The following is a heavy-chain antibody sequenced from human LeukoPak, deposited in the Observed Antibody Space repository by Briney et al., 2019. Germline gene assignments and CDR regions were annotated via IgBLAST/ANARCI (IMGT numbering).Heavy chain of an antibody. CDR1: GFTFSNYG. Sequence: PGGSLRLSCAASGFTFSNYGMHWVRQVPGKGLEWVGRIKTKTDGGTTDYAAPVKGRFTTSRDDSKNTLFLQMDSLKTEDTAIYYCTTTPTYWGQGTLVTVSS. D-gene: IGHD1-26*01. V-gene: IGHV3-15*07. J-gene: IGHJ4*02. CDR3: TTTPTY. CDR2: IKTKTDGGTT.